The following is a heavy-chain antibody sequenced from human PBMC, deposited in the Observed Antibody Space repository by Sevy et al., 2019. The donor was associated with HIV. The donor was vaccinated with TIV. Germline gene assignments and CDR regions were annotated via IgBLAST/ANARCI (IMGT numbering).Heavy chain of an antibody. CDR1: GYTFTSQY. Sequence: ASVKVSCKASGYTFTSQYMHWVRQAPGQGLEWMGIINPSGGSTSYAQKFQGRVTMTRDTSTSTVYMELSSLRSEDTAVYYCERDSDNYDILTGYYPFDYWGQGTLVTVSS. J-gene: IGHJ4*02. V-gene: IGHV1-46*01. CDR2: INPSGGST. CDR3: ERDSDNYDILTGYYPFDY. D-gene: IGHD3-9*01.